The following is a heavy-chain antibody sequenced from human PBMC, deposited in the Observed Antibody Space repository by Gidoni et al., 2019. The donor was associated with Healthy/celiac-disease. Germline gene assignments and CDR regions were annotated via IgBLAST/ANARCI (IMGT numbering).Heavy chain of an antibody. J-gene: IGHJ3*02. CDR1: GFTFSSYA. CDR3: ANALGIAARPSDAFDI. CDR2: ISGSGGST. D-gene: IGHD6-6*01. Sequence: EVQLLESGGGLVQPGGSLRLSCAASGFTFSSYAMSWVRQAPGKGLEWVSAISGSGGSTYYADSVKGRFTISRDNSKNTLYLQMNSLRAEDTAVYYCANALGIAARPSDAFDIWGQGTMVTVSS. V-gene: IGHV3-23*01.